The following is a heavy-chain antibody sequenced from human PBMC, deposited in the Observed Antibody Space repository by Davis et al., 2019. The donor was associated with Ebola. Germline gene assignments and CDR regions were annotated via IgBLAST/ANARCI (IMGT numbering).Heavy chain of an antibody. J-gene: IGHJ6*02. Sequence: GESLKISCTASGFPFSTYAMSWVRQAPGKGLEWVSGISSSGDSTYYADSVKGRFTISRDNSKNTLYLQMNSLRVEDTAVYYCARDQHSNYFYYGMDVWGQGTTVTVSS. CDR2: ISSSGDST. CDR1: GFPFSTYA. CDR3: ARDQHSNYFYYGMDV. D-gene: IGHD4-11*01. V-gene: IGHV3-23*01.